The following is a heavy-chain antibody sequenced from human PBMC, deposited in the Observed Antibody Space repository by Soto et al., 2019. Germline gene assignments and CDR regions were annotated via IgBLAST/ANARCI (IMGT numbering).Heavy chain of an antibody. CDR3: ARDSYIGPRPDDYYGMDV. V-gene: IGHV4-34*01. J-gene: IGHJ6*02. Sequence: ASETLSLTCAVSGGSFSDYYWSWIRHYPGKGLEWIGEINDSGSTNYNPSLKSRVTISMNTSKNQFSLKVNSVTAADTAVYYCARDSYIGPRPDDYYGMDVWGQGTTVTV. D-gene: IGHD6-6*01. CDR1: GGSFSDYY. CDR2: INDSGST.